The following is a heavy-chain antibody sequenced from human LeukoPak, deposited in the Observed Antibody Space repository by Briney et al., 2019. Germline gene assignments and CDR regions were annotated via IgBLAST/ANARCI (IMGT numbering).Heavy chain of an antibody. Sequence: GGSLRLSCAASGFTFSSHSMNWVRQAPGKGLEWVSSISSSSSYIYYADSVKGRFTISRDNAKNSLYLQMNSLRAEDTAVYYCARAGDGYNPDYWGQGTLVTVSS. J-gene: IGHJ4*02. CDR2: ISSSSSYI. V-gene: IGHV3-21*01. D-gene: IGHD5-24*01. CDR3: ARAGDGYNPDY. CDR1: GFTFSSHS.